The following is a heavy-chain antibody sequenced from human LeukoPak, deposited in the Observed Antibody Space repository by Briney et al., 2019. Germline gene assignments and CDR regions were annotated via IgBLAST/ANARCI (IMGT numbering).Heavy chain of an antibody. D-gene: IGHD5-12*01. CDR3: AKGGPLQWLRFDY. CDR1: GFTFGSYA. CDR2: ISGSGGST. V-gene: IGHV3-23*01. Sequence: GGSLRLSCAASGFTFGSYAMNWVRQAAGKGLEWVSAISGSGGSTYYAYSVKGRFTISRDNSKNTLYLQTNSLRAEDTALYYCAKGGPLQWLRFDYWGQGTLVTVSS. J-gene: IGHJ4*02.